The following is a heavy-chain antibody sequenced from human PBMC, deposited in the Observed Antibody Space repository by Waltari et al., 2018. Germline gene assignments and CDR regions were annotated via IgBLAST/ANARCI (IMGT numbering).Heavy chain of an antibody. CDR2: FDSKNGER. D-gene: IGHD3-16*02. J-gene: IGHJ2*01. V-gene: IGHV1-24*01. CDR3: ATTVISLLGNYRSGYFDL. CDR1: GYILSDLS. Sequence: QVQLVQSGAEVKKPGASVKVSCRVSGYILSDLSIHWMRQAPGRGFEWMGSFDSKNGERIYAQKFQDRVTMTEDTSTDTSYVELSSLISDDTAIYYCATTVISLLGNYRSGYFDLWGHGTLVTVSS.